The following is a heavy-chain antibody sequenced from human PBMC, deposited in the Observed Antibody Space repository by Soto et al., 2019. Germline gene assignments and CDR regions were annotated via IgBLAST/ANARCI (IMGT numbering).Heavy chain of an antibody. CDR2: ISAYNGNT. Sequence: ASVKGSCKASGYTFTSYGISWVRQAPGQGLEWMGWISAYNGNTNYAQKLQGRVTMTTDTSTSTAYMELRSLRSDDTAVYYCGRDRYDIVVVVAATQDAFGIWGQGTMVTVSS. J-gene: IGHJ3*02. CDR1: GYTFTSYG. D-gene: IGHD2-15*01. V-gene: IGHV1-18*01. CDR3: GRDRYDIVVVVAATQDAFGI.